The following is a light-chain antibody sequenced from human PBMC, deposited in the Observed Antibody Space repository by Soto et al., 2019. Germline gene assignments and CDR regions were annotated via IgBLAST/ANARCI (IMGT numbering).Light chain of an antibody. CDR3: MQAQQRGT. J-gene: IGKJ2*02. CDR1: QSLLQSDGYNY. CDR2: LGS. Sequence: EIVMTQSPLSMPVTPGEPASISCRSSQSLLQSDGYNYLDWYLQRPGQSPQLLIYLGSNRASGVPDRFSGSGSGTDFTLKISRVDADDVGVYYCMQAQQRGTFGQGTKVDIK. V-gene: IGKV2-28*01.